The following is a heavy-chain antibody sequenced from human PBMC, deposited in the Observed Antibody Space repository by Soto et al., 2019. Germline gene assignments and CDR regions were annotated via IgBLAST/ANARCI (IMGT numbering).Heavy chain of an antibody. Sequence: SQTLSLTCAISGDSVSSNSVAWNWIRQSPSRGLEWLGRTYYRSRWYNDYAVSVKSRMTINPDTSKNQFSLELNSVTAADTAVYYCARRVKYGSGRRPAYYFDYWGQGTLVTVSS. J-gene: IGHJ4*02. CDR2: TYYRSRWYN. V-gene: IGHV6-1*01. CDR3: ARRVKYGSGRRPAYYFDY. D-gene: IGHD3-10*01. CDR1: GDSVSSNSVA.